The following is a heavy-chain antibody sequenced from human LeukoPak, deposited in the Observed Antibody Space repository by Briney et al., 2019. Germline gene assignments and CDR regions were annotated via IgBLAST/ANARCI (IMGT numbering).Heavy chain of an antibody. J-gene: IGHJ4*02. V-gene: IGHV4-30-4*01. CDR3: ARAVRPRYFDY. CDR1: GGSISSGDYY. CDR2: IYYSGST. Sequence: PTETLSLTCTVSGGSISSGDYYWSWIRQPPGKGLEWIGYIYYSGSTYYNPSLKSRVTISVDTSKNQFSLKLSSVTAADTAVYYCARAVRPRYFDYWGQGTLVTVSS. D-gene: IGHD1-14*01.